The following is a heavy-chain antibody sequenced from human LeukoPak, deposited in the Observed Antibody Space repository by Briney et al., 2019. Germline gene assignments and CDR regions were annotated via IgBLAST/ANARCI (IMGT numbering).Heavy chain of an antibody. D-gene: IGHD2-2*01. CDR3: ARGNVGVGYCSSTSCYDWFDP. CDR1: GYTLTGYY. CDR2: INPNSGGT. J-gene: IGHJ5*02. V-gene: IGHV1-2*02. Sequence: ASVKVSCKASGYTLTGYYMHWVRQAPGQGLEWMGWINPNSGGTNYAQKFQGRVTMTRDTSISTAYMELSRLRSDDTAVYYCARGNVGVGYCSSTSCYDWFDPWGQGTLVTVSS.